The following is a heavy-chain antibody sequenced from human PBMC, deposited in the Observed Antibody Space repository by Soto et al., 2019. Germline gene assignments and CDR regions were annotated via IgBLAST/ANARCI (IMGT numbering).Heavy chain of an antibody. J-gene: IGHJ4*02. D-gene: IGHD3-16*01. CDR2: IYHSGST. V-gene: IGHV4-30-2*01. CDR1: GGSISSGGYS. Sequence: SETLSLTCAVSGGSISSGGYSWSWIRQPPGKRLEWIGYIYHSGSTYYNPSLKSRVTISVDRSKNQFSLKLSSVTAADTAVYYCARGPPFHWGQGTLVTVSS. CDR3: ARGPPFH.